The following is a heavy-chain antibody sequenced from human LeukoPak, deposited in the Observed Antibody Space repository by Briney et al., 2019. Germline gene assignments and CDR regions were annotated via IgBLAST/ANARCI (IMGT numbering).Heavy chain of an antibody. J-gene: IGHJ3*02. CDR3: ASAPLGMPASSAFDI. CDR1: GFNFSAYN. D-gene: IGHD6-13*01. V-gene: IGHV3-21*01. Sequence: GGSLRLSCQASGFNFSAYNMIWVRQAPGKGLEWVSSISSRSTSIFYADSWKGRFTISRDNAKNSLYLRMNSLRAEDTALYYCASAPLGMPASSAFDIWGQGTMVTVSS. CDR2: ISSRSTSI.